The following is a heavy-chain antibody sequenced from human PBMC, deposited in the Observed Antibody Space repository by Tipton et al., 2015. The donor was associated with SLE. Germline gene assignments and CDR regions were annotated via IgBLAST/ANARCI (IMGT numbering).Heavy chain of an antibody. CDR2: ISAYNGNT. V-gene: IGHV1-18*01. CDR3: ARDPLDEEDYYYMDV. CDR1: GGTFSSYA. Sequence: QLVQSGAEVKKPGSSVKVSCKASGGTFSSYAISWVRQAPGQGLEWMGWISAYNGNTNYAQKLQGRVTMTTDTSTSTAYMELRSLRSDDTAVYYCARDPLDEEDYYYMDVWGKGTTVTVSS. J-gene: IGHJ6*03. D-gene: IGHD1-1*01.